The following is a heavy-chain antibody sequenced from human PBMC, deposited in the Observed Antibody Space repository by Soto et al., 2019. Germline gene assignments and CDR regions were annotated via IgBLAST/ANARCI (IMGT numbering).Heavy chain of an antibody. CDR2: IYYSGST. J-gene: IGHJ5*02. CDR3: AGEVVVAGDNWFDP. CDR1: GGSISSGDYY. V-gene: IGHV4-30-4*01. D-gene: IGHD2-15*01. Sequence: QLQLQESGPGLVKPSQTLSLTCTVSGGSISSGDYYWSWIRQPPGKGLEWIGYIYYSGSTYYNPSLKSRVTISVDTSKHQFPLKLSSVTAADTAVYYCAGEVVVAGDNWFDPWGQGTLVSVSS.